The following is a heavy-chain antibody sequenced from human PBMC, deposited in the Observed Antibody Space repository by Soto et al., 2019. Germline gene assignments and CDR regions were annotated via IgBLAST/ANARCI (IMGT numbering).Heavy chain of an antibody. J-gene: IGHJ6*02. CDR3: ARSWVTGKGGMDV. CDR2: INSYTGNT. V-gene: IGHV1-18*01. D-gene: IGHD3-16*01. Sequence: ASVKVSCKASGYTFTSYGFSWVRQAPGQGLEWMGWINSYTGNTHYAQKFQGRVTMTTDTSTSTAYMELWTLISDDTAVYYCARSWVTGKGGMDVWGQGTTVTVSS. CDR1: GYTFTSYG.